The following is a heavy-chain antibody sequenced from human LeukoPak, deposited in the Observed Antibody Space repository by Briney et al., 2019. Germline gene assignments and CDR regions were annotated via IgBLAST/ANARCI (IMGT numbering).Heavy chain of an antibody. CDR1: GYSFTSYW. CDR3: ARHYPHTYDSSGYYPYYFDY. J-gene: IGHJ4*02. D-gene: IGHD3-22*01. Sequence: GESLQISCQGSGYSFTSYWIGWVRQMPGKGLEWMGIIYPGDSDTRYSPSFQGQVTISADKSISTAYLQWSSLKASDTAMYYCARHYPHTYDSSGYYPYYFDYWGQGTLVTVSS. CDR2: IYPGDSDT. V-gene: IGHV5-51*01.